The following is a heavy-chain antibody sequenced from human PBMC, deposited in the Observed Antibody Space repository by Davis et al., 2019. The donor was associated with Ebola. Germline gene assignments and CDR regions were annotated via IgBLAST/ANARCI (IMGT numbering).Heavy chain of an antibody. J-gene: IGHJ5*02. CDR3: ASRTGTTFIWFDP. Sequence: MPSETLSLTCTVSGGSVSSGSYYWGWIRQPPGKGLEWIGSIYYSGSTYYNPSLKSRVTISVDTSKNQFSLKLSSVTAADTAVYYCASRTGTTFIWFDPWGQGTLVTVSS. D-gene: IGHD1-7*01. CDR2: IYYSGST. V-gene: IGHV4-39*01. CDR1: GGSVSSGSYY.